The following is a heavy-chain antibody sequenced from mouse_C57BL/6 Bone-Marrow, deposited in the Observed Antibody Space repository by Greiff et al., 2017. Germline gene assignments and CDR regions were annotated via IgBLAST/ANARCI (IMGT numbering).Heavy chain of an antibody. CDR1: GFNIKDDY. D-gene: IGHD1-1*01. CDR2: IDPENGDT. Sequence: VQLKESGAELVRPGASVKLSCTASGFNIKDDYMHWVKQRPEQGLEWIGWIDPENGDTKYAPKFQDKATITADTSSNTAYLQLSSLTSEDTAVYYCTRSLIYYGTNYWGQGTTLTVSS. V-gene: IGHV14-4*01. CDR3: TRSLIYYGTNY. J-gene: IGHJ2*01.